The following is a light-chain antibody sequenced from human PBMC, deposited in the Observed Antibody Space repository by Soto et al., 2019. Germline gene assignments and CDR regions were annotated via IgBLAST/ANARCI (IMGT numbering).Light chain of an antibody. CDR2: EVT. V-gene: IGLV2-23*02. CDR3: CSYVGSSNVV. CDR1: SSDLGNYDL. Sequence: QSVLTQPASVSGSPGQSITISCTGTSSDLGNYDLVSWYQQRPGKAPKLMIYEVTKRPSGVSNRFSGSKSGNTASLTISGLQAEDEADYYCCSYVGSSNVVFGGGSQLTVL. J-gene: IGLJ2*01.